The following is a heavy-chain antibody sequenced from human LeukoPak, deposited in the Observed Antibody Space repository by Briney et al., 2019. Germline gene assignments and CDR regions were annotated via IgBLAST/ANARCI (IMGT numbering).Heavy chain of an antibody. J-gene: IGHJ4*02. Sequence: PGGSLRLSCAASGFTFSNYAMNWVRQAPGKGLEWVSAISGSGSSTYFADSVKGRFTISRDNSKNTLYLQMNSLRAEDTAVYYCAKGSKNWGSYYIDYWGQGTLVTVSS. CDR1: GFTFSNYA. CDR3: AKGSKNWGSYYIDY. CDR2: ISGSGSST. D-gene: IGHD7-27*01. V-gene: IGHV3-23*01.